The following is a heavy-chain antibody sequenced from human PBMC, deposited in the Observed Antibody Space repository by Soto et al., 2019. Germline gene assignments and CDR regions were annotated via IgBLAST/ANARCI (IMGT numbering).Heavy chain of an antibody. D-gene: IGHD4-17*01. V-gene: IGHV3-23*01. CDR2: ISGSGGST. Sequence: GGSLRLSCAASGFTFSSYAMSWVRQAPGKGLEWVSAISGSGGSTYYADSVKDRFTISRDNSKNTLYLQMNSLRAEDTAVYYCAKESIVTVTTLYDYWGQGTLVTVSS. CDR3: AKESIVTVTTLYDY. J-gene: IGHJ4*02. CDR1: GFTFSSYA.